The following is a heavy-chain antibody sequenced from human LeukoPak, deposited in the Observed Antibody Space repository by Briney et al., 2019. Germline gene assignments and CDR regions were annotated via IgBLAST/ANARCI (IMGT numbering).Heavy chain of an antibody. V-gene: IGHV3-33*01. CDR1: GFTFSTYG. D-gene: IGHD3-22*01. Sequence: GWSLRLSCAASGFTFSTYGTHWVRQAPGKGLEWVANIWYGGSTKYYADSVKGRFTISRDNSKNTLYLQMNSLRAEDTAVYYCARKKDTFDFYDSSGLDYWGQGALVTVSS. J-gene: IGHJ4*02. CDR3: ARKKDTFDFYDSSGLDY. CDR2: IWYGGSTK.